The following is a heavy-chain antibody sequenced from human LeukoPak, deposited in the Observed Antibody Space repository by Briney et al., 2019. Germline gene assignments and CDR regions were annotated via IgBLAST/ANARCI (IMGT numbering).Heavy chain of an antibody. J-gene: IGHJ4*02. CDR2: IYNSGST. CDR1: GGSVSSGTYY. V-gene: IGHV4-61*01. CDR3: ARAKLLTPYGSGSYTIDY. D-gene: IGHD3-10*01. Sequence: SETLSLTCTVSGGSVSSGTYYWSWIRQPPGKGLEWIGYIYNSGSTNYNPSLKSRVTISADKSKNQFSLKLSSVTAADTAVYYCARAKLLTPYGSGSYTIDYWGQGTLVTVSS.